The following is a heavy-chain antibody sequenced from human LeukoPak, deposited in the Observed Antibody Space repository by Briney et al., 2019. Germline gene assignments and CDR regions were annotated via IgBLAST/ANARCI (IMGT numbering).Heavy chain of an antibody. CDR2: MNPNSGNT. D-gene: IGHD6-25*01. J-gene: IGHJ4*02. V-gene: IGHV1-8*02. CDR1: GGTFSSYA. Sequence: GASVKVPCKASGGTFSSYAINWVRQATGQGLEWMGWMNPNSGNTGYAQKFQGRVTMTRNTSISTAYMELSSLRSEDTAVYYCARGSGYGAFLAYWGQGTLVTVSS. CDR3: ARGSGYGAFLAY.